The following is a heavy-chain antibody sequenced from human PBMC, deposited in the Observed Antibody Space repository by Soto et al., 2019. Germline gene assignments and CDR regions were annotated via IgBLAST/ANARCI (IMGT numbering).Heavy chain of an antibody. Sequence: SSETLSLTCTVSGGSISSSSYYWGWIRQPPGKGLEWIGSIYYSGSTYYNPSLKSRVTISVDTSMNQFSLKLSSVTAADTAVYYCARWGSSSWYRQNWFDPWGQGTLVTVSS. CDR3: ARWGSSSWYRQNWFDP. CDR1: GGSISSSSYY. V-gene: IGHV4-39*01. J-gene: IGHJ5*02. CDR2: IYYSGST. D-gene: IGHD6-13*01.